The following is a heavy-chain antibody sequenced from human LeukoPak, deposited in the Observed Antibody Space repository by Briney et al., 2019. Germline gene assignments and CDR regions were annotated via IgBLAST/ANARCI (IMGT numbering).Heavy chain of an antibody. CDR3: ARGPPPAVAGSYYFDY. Sequence: ASVKVSCKASGYTFDGYYLHWVRQAPGQGLEWMGWINPKSGDANYAQKFQGRVTMTRDTSISTAYMELSRLRSDDTAVYYCARGPPPAVAGSYYFDYWGQGTLVTVSS. D-gene: IGHD6-19*01. CDR1: GYTFDGYY. CDR2: INPKSGDA. V-gene: IGHV1-2*02. J-gene: IGHJ4*02.